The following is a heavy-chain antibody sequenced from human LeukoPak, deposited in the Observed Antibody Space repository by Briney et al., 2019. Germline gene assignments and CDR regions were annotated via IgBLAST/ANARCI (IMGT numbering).Heavy chain of an antibody. J-gene: IGHJ5*02. D-gene: IGHD6-19*01. V-gene: IGHV4-4*07. CDR3: AREGGQWLARNWFDP. Sequence: PSETLSLTCTVSGGSISSYYYRWIRHPAGKGQEWIGRIYTSGSTNYNPSLKSRVTISVDTSKNQFSLKLSSVTAADTAVYYCAREGGQWLARNWFDPWGQGTLVTVSS. CDR1: GGSISSYY. CDR2: IYTSGST.